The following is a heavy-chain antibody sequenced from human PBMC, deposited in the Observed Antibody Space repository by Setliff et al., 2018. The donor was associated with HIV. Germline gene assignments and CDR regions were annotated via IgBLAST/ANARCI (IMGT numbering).Heavy chain of an antibody. CDR1: GYIFTSYV. CDR3: ARDPRISNSFDL. V-gene: IGHV1-3*01. CDR2: ISGDNGDT. D-gene: IGHD2-21*01. Sequence: GASVKVSCKASGYIFTSYVIHWVRQAPGQRLEWMGWISGDNGDTKYSQKFQGRVTITRDTSASTAYMEVSRLRSEDTAVYYCARDPRISNSFDLWGQGTTVTVSS. J-gene: IGHJ3*01.